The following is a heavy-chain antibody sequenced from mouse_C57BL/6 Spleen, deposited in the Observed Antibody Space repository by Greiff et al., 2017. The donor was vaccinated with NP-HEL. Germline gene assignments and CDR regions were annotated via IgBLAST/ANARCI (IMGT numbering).Heavy chain of an antibody. CDR3: TNADGYYGY. D-gene: IGHD2-3*01. V-gene: IGHV1-15*01. CDR2: IDPETGGT. J-gene: IGHJ2*01. Sequence: VQVVESGAELVRPGASVTLSCKASGYTFTDYEMHWVKQTPVHGLEWIGAIDPETGGTAYNQKFKGKAILTADKSSSTAYMELRSLTSEDSAVYYCTNADGYYGYWGQGTTLTVSS. CDR1: GYTFTDYE.